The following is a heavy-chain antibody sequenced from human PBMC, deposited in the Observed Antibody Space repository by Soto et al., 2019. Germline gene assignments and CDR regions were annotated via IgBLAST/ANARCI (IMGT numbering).Heavy chain of an antibody. D-gene: IGHD3-22*01. J-gene: IGHJ6*02. CDR3: ARDLIEGLVVVATPIDYGMDV. CDR2: ISSTGNTI. CDR1: GFTFSRYE. V-gene: IGHV3-48*03. Sequence: EVQLVESGGGLVQPGGSLRLSCAGSGFTFSRYEMNWVRQAPGKGLEWVSYISSTGNTISYADSVKGRFTISRDNAKNSLYLQMTSLSAEGTAVYYCARDLIEGLVVVATPIDYGMDVWGQGTTVTVSS.